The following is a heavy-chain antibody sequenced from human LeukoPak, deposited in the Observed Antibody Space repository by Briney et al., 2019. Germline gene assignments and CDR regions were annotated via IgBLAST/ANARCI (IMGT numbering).Heavy chain of an antibody. CDR2: ISAYNGNT. D-gene: IGHD5-18*01. V-gene: IGHV1-18*01. Sequence: ASVKVSCKASGYTFTSYGISWVRQAPGQGLEWMGWISAYNGNTNYAQKFQGRVTMTRDTSTSTVYMELSSLRSEDTAVYYCARDERDGGDTAMLGANNWFDPWGQGTLVTVSS. CDR1: GYTFTSYG. J-gene: IGHJ5*02. CDR3: ARDERDGGDTAMLGANNWFDP.